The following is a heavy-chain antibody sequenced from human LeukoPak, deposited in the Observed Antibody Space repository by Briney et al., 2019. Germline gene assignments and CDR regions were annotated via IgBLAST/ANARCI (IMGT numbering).Heavy chain of an antibody. CDR1: GYTFTSYG. V-gene: IGHV1-18*01. CDR2: ISAYNGNT. J-gene: IGHJ6*02. D-gene: IGHD2-2*02. CDR3: AREYCSSTSCYMYYYYGVDV. Sequence: ASVKVSCKASGYTFTSYGISWVRQAPGQGLEWMGWISAYNGNTNYAQKLQGRVTMTTDTSTSTAYMELRSLRSDDTAVYYCAREYCSSTSCYMYYYYGVDVWGQGTTVTVSS.